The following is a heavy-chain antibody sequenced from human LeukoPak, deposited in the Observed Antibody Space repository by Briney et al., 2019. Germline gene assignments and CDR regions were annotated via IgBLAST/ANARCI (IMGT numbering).Heavy chain of an antibody. Sequence: KPSETLSLTCTVSGDSTSNYYWSWIRQPPGKGLEWIAYIHYSGQTNQNPSLSGRATISLDTSENQVSLRLSSVMAADTAVYYCARHTVSRVGGDFDFWGQGTLVTVSS. V-gene: IGHV4-59*08. J-gene: IGHJ4*02. CDR3: ARHTVSRVGGDFDF. D-gene: IGHD3-10*01. CDR2: IHYSGQT. CDR1: GDSTSNYY.